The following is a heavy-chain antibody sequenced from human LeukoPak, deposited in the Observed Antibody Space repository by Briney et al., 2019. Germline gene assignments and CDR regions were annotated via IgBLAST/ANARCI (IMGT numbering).Heavy chain of an antibody. J-gene: IGHJ6*02. CDR2: IIPMFGTA. V-gene: IGHV1-69*13. CDR3: AGGYCSSTTCLGYYYGMDV. CDR1: GGTFSSYA. D-gene: IGHD2-2*01. Sequence: SVKVSFKASGGTFSSYAISWVRPAPGQGLEWMGGIIPMFGTANYAQKLEDRVTITADESTSTAYMELKKLRSEDTAVYYCAGGYCSSTTCLGYYYGMDVWGQGTTVTVS.